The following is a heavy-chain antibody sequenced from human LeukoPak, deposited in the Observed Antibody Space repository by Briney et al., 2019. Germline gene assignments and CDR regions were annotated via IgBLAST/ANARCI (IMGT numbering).Heavy chain of an antibody. V-gene: IGHV3-23*01. CDR1: GFTFSSYA. CDR3: AKSTLVRYFDWYDY. J-gene: IGHJ4*02. CDR2: ISGSDGST. D-gene: IGHD3-9*01. Sequence: QTGGSLRLSCAASGFTFSSYAMSWVRQAPGKGLEWVSAISGSDGSTYYADSVKGRFTISRDNSKNTLYLQMNSLRAEDTAVYYCAKSTLVRYFDWYDYWGQGTLVTVSS.